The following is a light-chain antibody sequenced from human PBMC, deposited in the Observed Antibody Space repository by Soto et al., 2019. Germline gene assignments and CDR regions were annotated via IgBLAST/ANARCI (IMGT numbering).Light chain of an antibody. CDR2: YVS. CDR1: SSDVGRYNY. J-gene: IGLJ2*01. Sequence: QSALTQPASVSGSPGQSITISCTGTSSDVGRYNYVSWYQQYPGKAPKLMIYYVSNRPSGVSYRFSGSKSGTTASLTISAPQAEDEADYSCSSYTTSSTHVVFGGGTKLTVL. CDR3: SSYTTSSTHVV. V-gene: IGLV2-14*01.